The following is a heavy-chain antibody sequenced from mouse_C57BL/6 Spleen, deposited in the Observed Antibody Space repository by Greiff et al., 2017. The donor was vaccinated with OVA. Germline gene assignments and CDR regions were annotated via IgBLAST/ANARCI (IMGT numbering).Heavy chain of an antibody. Sequence: EVQGVESGGDLVKPGGSLKLSCAASGFTFSSYGMSWVRQTPDKRLEWVATISSGGSYTYYPDSVKGRFTISRDNAKNTLYLQMSSLKSEDTAMYYCARHGDSAYAMDYWGQGTSVTVSS. J-gene: IGHJ4*01. V-gene: IGHV5-6*01. D-gene: IGHD2-12*01. CDR2: ISSGGSYT. CDR1: GFTFSSYG. CDR3: ARHGDSAYAMDY.